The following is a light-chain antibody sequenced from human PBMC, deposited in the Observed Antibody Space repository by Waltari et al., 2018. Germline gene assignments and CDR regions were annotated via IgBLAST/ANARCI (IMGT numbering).Light chain of an antibody. J-gene: IGKJ1*01. CDR3: QQYGETPWT. CDR2: GAS. Sequence: DIVLTQSPGTLSLSPGERATLSCRATESVPANYLAWYQQKPGQAPRRLISGASSRATGIPDRWSGGGSGTDFTRTIARLEPEEFAVYYCQQYGETPWTFGQGTKVDLK. V-gene: IGKV3-20*01. CDR1: ESVPANY.